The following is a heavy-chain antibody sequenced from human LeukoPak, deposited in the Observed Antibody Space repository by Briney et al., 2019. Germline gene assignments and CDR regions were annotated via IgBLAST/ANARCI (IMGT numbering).Heavy chain of an antibody. D-gene: IGHD1-1*01. CDR3: ARASRDNDIPFRYNWFHP. CDR1: GGFIRNTNYY. J-gene: IGHJ5*02. V-gene: IGHV4-39*06. Sequence: SETLSLTCTVSGGFIRNTNYYWGWIRQPPGKGLEWIGTIYYSGTTYYTPSLKRRVTVSIDTSKNQFPLKVRSVTAADTAVYYCARASRDNDIPFRYNWFHPWGRGILVSVAS. CDR2: IYYSGTT.